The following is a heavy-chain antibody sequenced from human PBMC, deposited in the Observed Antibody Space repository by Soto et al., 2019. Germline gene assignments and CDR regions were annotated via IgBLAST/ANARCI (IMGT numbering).Heavy chain of an antibody. CDR1: GFSLNTASGVG. CDR2: VYWDDDK. J-gene: IGHJ4*02. CDR3: ARAQWLGDPVDY. V-gene: IGHV2-5*02. D-gene: IGHD3-10*01. Sequence: QITLKESGPTVVKPTQTLTLTCTFSGFSLNTASGVGVGWIRHPPGKALEWLALVYWDDDKRYSPSLKSRHTITKDTSKNQVVLTLTNMDPVDTASYFCARAQWLGDPVDYWGQGTLVTVSS.